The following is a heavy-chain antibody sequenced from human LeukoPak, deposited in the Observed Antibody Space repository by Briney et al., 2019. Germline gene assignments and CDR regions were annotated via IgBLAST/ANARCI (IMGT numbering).Heavy chain of an antibody. V-gene: IGHV3-23*01. CDR1: GLTFSSYA. D-gene: IGHD3-16*01. CDR3: AKDFYDSEIN. CDR2: ISGNGETK. J-gene: IGHJ4*02. Sequence: GGSLRLSCAASGLTFSSYAMNWVRQAPGKGLEWVSVISGNGETKKYADFVKGRFTISRDDSKNTLYLQMNSLGVEDTAIYYCAKDFYDSEINWGQGTLVTVSS.